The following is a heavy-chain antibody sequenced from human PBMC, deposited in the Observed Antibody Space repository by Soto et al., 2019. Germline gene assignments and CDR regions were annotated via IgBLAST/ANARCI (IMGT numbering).Heavy chain of an antibody. CDR1: GYTFTSYG. CDR2: ISAYNGNT. CDR3: ARVRDSSGYYYPRY. Sequence: GASVKVSCKASGYTFTSYGISWVRQAPGQGLEWMGWISAYNGNTNYAQKLQGRVTMTTDTSTSTAYMELRRLRSDDTAVYYCARVRDSSGYYYPRYWGQGTMVTVSS. J-gene: IGHJ4*02. D-gene: IGHD3-22*01. V-gene: IGHV1-18*04.